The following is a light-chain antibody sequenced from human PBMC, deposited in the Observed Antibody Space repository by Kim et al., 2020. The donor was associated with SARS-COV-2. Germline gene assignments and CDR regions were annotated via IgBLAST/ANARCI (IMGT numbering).Light chain of an antibody. CDR3: QKYYSTHHT. V-gene: IGKV4-1*01. J-gene: IGKJ2*01. CDR1: QSVLYSSNNKTS. Sequence: DIVMPQSPDSLAVSLGEWATINFKSCQSVLYSSNNKTSLAWSQQEPGQHPKLLIYWASTRESGVPARFSGSGSGTDFTLTISSLQAEDVEVYYCQKYYSTHHTFGQGTKLEIK. CDR2: WAS.